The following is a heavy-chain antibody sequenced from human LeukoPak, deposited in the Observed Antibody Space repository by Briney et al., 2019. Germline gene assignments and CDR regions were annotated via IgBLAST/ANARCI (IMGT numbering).Heavy chain of an antibody. CDR3: ARELSWYYYYMDV. CDR2: ISSSSSTI. D-gene: IGHD6-13*01. CDR1: GFTFSSYS. J-gene: IGHJ6*03. Sequence: PGGSLRLSCAASGFTFSSYSMNWVRQAPGKGLEWVSYISSSSSTIYYADSVKGRFTISRDNAKNSLYLQMNSLRAEDTAVYYCARELSWYYYYMDVWGKGTTVTVSS. V-gene: IGHV3-48*01.